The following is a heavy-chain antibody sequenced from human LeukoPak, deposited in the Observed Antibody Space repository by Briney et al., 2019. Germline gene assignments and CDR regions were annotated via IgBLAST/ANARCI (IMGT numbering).Heavy chain of an antibody. J-gene: IGHJ4*02. CDR2: IYYSGST. V-gene: IGHV4-59*01. D-gene: IGHD3-22*01. Sequence: PSETLSLTCAVSGGSISTYYWSWIRQPPGKGLEWIGYIYYSGSTNYNPSLKSRVTISVDTSKNQFSLRLSSVTAADTAVYYCASFYYDTATGYYFDYWGQGTLVTVSS. CDR3: ASFYYDTATGYYFDY. CDR1: GGSISTYY.